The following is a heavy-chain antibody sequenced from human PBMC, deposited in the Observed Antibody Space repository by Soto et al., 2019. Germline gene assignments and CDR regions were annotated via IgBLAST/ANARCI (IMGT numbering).Heavy chain of an antibody. D-gene: IGHD6-13*01. Sequence: QVQLVQSGAEVKKPGSSVKVSCKASGGTFNSYYMSWVRQAPGQGLEWMGGIIPVLRTANYAQKFQGRVTNTADESTSTAYMEVSSLRFDDTAVYYCASLVTAAGTIGAYDIWGQGTMVTVSS. CDR1: GGTFNSYY. J-gene: IGHJ3*02. V-gene: IGHV1-69*01. CDR2: IIPVLRTA. CDR3: ASLVTAAGTIGAYDI.